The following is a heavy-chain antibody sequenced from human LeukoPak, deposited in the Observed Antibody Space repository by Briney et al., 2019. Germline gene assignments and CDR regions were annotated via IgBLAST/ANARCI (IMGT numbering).Heavy chain of an antibody. CDR2: INHDGST. CDR3: ARALAGYSSSWYGRADGFDI. Sequence: PSETLSLTCTVYGGSFSGHYWSWIRQSPGEGLEWIGEINHDGSTNFNPSLKSRVSISVDTSKSNLSLKVTSVTAADTAMYYCARALAGYSSSWYGRADGFDIWGQGTNVLVSA. J-gene: IGHJ3*02. V-gene: IGHV4-34*01. CDR1: GGSFSGHY. D-gene: IGHD6-13*01.